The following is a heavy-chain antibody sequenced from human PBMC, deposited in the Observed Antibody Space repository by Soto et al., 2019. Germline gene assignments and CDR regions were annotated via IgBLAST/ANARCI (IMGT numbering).Heavy chain of an antibody. J-gene: IGHJ5*02. D-gene: IGHD3-10*01. Sequence: SETLSLTCTVSGGSISSYYWIWIRQPPGKGLEWIGYIYYSGSTNYNPSLKSRVTISVDTSKNQFSLKLSSVTAADTAVYYFARTLWFGEGWWFDPWGQGTLVTVSS. CDR1: GGSISSYY. V-gene: IGHV4-59*01. CDR3: ARTLWFGEGWWFDP. CDR2: IYYSGST.